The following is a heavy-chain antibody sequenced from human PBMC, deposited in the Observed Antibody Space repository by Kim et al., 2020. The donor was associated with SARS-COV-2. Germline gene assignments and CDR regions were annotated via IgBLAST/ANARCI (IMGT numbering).Heavy chain of an antibody. D-gene: IGHD4-17*01. J-gene: IGHJ6*02. CDR3: ATTGNFFYGMDV. V-gene: IGHV3-23*01. Sequence: YADPVKGRFTISRDNSKNTLYLQMNSLRAEDTAVYYCATTGNFFYGMDVWGQGTTVTVSS.